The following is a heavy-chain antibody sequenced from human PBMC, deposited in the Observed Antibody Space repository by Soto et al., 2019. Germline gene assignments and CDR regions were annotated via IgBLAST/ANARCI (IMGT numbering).Heavy chain of an antibody. Sequence: PSETLSLTCTVSGGSISSGGYYWNWIRQHPGKGLEWIGYIYYIGSTYYNPSLKSRVTISLDTSKNQFSLRLSSVTAADTAVYYCARSVFPWGQGTLVTV. CDR2: IYYIGST. CDR3: ARSVFP. J-gene: IGHJ5*02. V-gene: IGHV4-31*03. CDR1: GGSISSGGYY.